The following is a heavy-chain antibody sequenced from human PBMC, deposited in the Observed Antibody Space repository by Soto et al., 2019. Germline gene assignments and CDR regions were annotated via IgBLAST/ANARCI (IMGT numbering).Heavy chain of an antibody. CDR1: GFTFSSYG. D-gene: IGHD7-27*01. CDR2: IWHDGGNK. Sequence: QVQLVESGGGVVQPGRSLRLSCAASGFTFSSYGMHWVRQAPGKGLEWVAFIWHDGGNKFYAESVKGRFTISRDNSKNTLYLQLTILSAEDTAMYYCARDGDVNTGFVKDYWGQGTLVTVSS. J-gene: IGHJ4*02. CDR3: ARDGDVNTGFVKDY. V-gene: IGHV3-33*01.